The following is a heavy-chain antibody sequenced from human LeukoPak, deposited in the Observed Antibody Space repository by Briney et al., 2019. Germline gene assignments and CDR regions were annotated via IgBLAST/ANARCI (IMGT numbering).Heavy chain of an antibody. CDR3: AREPKFGDGYNYIYGMDV. CDR2: IIPIFGTT. V-gene: IGHV1-69*13. CDR1: GGTFSSYA. J-gene: IGHJ6*02. Sequence: GASVKVSCKASGGTFSSYAISWVRQAPGQGLEWMGGIIPIFGTTNYVQKFQGRVTITADESTSTAYMELSSLRSEDTAVYYCAREPKFGDGYNYIYGMDVWGQGTTVTVSS. D-gene: IGHD5-24*01.